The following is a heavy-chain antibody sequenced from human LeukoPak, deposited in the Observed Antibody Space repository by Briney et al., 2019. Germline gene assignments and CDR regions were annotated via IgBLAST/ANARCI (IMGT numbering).Heavy chain of an antibody. CDR1: GGSISSSSYY. CDR3: ARLVPIAAASRGLGWFDP. V-gene: IGHV4-39*07. Sequence: SETLSLTCTVSGGSISSSSYYWGWIRQPPGKELQWIASVYYSGRTNYNPSLKSRVTISVDTSKNQFSLKLSSVTAADTAVYYCARLVPIAAASRGLGWFDPWGQGTLVTVSS. J-gene: IGHJ5*02. D-gene: IGHD6-13*01. CDR2: VYYSGRT.